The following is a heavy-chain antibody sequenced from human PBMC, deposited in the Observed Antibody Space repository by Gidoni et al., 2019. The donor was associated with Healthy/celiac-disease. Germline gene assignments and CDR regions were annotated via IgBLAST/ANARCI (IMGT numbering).Heavy chain of an antibody. V-gene: IGHV3-15*01. Sequence: EVQLVESGGGLVKPGGSLRLSCAASGFTFSNAWMSWVRQAPGKGLEWVGRIKSKTDGGTTDYAAPVKGRFTISRDDSKNTLYLQMNSLKTEDTAVYYCTTDELTLRLGELSLSDPSDYWGQGTLVTVSS. D-gene: IGHD3-16*02. CDR3: TTDELTLRLGELSLSDPSDY. J-gene: IGHJ4*02. CDR1: GFTFSNAW. CDR2: IKSKTDGGTT.